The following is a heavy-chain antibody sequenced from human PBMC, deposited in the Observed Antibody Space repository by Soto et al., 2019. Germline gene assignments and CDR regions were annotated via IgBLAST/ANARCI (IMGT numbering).Heavy chain of an antibody. CDR1: GFTFSSYG. J-gene: IGHJ4*02. Sequence: LRLSCAASGFTFSSYGMHWVRQAPGKGLEWVAVISYDGSNKYYADSVKGRFTTSRDNSKNTLYLQMNSLRAEDTAVYYCAKDRYSGSSAYFDYWGQGTLVTVSS. D-gene: IGHD1-26*01. CDR2: ISYDGSNK. V-gene: IGHV3-30*18. CDR3: AKDRYSGSSAYFDY.